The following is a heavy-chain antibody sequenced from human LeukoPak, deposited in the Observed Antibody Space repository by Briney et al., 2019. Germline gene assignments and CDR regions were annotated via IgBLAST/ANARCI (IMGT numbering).Heavy chain of an antibody. Sequence: GGSLRLSCAASGFTFSSYSMNWVRQAPGKGLEWVSSISSSSSYIYYADSVKGRFTTSRDNAKNSLYLQMNSLRAEDTAVYYCARGTSGWLKFPPKIEVDYWGQGTLVTVSS. D-gene: IGHD5-24*01. CDR2: ISSSSSYI. CDR1: GFTFSSYS. J-gene: IGHJ4*02. V-gene: IGHV3-21*01. CDR3: ARGTSGWLKFPPKIEVDY.